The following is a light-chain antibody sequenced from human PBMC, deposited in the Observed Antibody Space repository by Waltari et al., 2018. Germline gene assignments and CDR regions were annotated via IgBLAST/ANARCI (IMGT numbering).Light chain of an antibody. J-gene: IGKJ2*01. CDR1: QSVSNY. CDR3: QQRVHWPMYT. V-gene: IGKV3-11*01. CDR2: DAS. Sequence: EIVLTKSPLTLSLSPGERATLSCRASQSVSNYLAWYQQRPGQAPRVLIYDASSRATGIPTRFSGSGSGTDFTLTISSLQPEDSAVYYCQQRVHWPMYTFGQGTKLEIK.